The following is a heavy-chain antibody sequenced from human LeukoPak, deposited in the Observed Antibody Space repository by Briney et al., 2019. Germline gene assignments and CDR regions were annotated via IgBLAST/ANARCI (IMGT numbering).Heavy chain of an antibody. J-gene: IGHJ4*02. V-gene: IGHV3-23*01. CDR1: GFTFSAYA. CDR3: ANAGHY. Sequence: GGSLRLSCTASGFTFSAYAMMWVRQAPGKGPEWVSAIRGGGGSAFYADPVKGRFTISRDNSKNTLFLQMNSLTVADTAVYYCANAGHYWGQGTLVTVSS. CDR2: IRGGGGSA.